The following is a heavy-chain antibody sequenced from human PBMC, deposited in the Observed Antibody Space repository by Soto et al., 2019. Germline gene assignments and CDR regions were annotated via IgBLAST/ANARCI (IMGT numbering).Heavy chain of an antibody. D-gene: IGHD2-15*01. CDR3: ARGVIYCSAGNCYTVY. Sequence: SGGSLRLSCAASGFTFDDYGMSWVRQAPGKGLEWVSGINWNGDSTGYADSVKGRFTISRDNAKNSLYLQMNSLRAEDTALYYCARGVIYCSAGNCYTVYCGQRTPVPVSS. CDR2: INWNGDST. J-gene: IGHJ1*01. V-gene: IGHV3-20*04. CDR1: GFTFDDYG.